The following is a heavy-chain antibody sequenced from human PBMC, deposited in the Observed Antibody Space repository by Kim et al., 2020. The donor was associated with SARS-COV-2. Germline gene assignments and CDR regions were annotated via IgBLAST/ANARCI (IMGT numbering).Heavy chain of an antibody. CDR1: GFTFSSYA. CDR3: AKDRGGYSGFLDAFDI. CDR2: ISGSGGST. V-gene: IGHV3-23*01. J-gene: IGHJ3*02. Sequence: GGSLRLSCAASGFTFSSYAMSWVRQAPGKGLEWVSAISGSGGSTYYADSVKGRFTISRDNSKNTLYLQMNSLRAEDTAVYYCAKDRGGYSGFLDAFDIWGQGTMVTVSS. D-gene: IGHD5-12*01.